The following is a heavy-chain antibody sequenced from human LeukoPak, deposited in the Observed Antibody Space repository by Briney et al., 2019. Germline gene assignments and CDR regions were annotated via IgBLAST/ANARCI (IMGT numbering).Heavy chain of an antibody. CDR1: GFTFSTYA. V-gene: IGHV3-21*01. Sequence: AGSLRLSCAASGFTFSTYAMTWVRQAPGKGLEWVAGISTSGDGTYYADSVKGRFTISRDNAKNSLYLQMNSLRAEDTAVYYCARDFRYNWNVWDYWGQGTLVTVSS. D-gene: IGHD1-1*01. CDR2: ISTSGDGT. CDR3: ARDFRYNWNVWDY. J-gene: IGHJ4*02.